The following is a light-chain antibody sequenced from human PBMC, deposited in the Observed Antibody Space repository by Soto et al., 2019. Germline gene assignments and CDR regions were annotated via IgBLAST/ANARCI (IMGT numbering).Light chain of an antibody. CDR1: QSISSW. CDR3: QQYNSYPIT. Sequence: DIQMTQSPSTLSASVGDRVTITCRASQSISSWLAWYQQKPGKAPKLLIYDASSLESGVPSRFSGSGSGTEFTLTISSKQPDDFATYYCQQYNSYPITFGQGNKLEIK. CDR2: DAS. V-gene: IGKV1-5*01. J-gene: IGKJ2*01.